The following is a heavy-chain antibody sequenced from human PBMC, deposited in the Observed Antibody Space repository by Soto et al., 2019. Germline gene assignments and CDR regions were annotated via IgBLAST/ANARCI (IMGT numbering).Heavy chain of an antibody. CDR1: GGTFSSYA. CDR2: IIPIFGTA. D-gene: IGHD2-15*01. CDR3: ARVLDVVVVAGQFDP. J-gene: IGHJ5*02. V-gene: IGHV1-69*12. Sequence: QVQLVQSGAEVKKPGSSVKVSCKASGGTFSSYAISWVRQAPGQGLEWMGGIIPIFGTANYAQKFQGRVTITADESRSLAYMVLSSLRSEDTAVYYCARVLDVVVVAGQFDPWGQGTLVTVSS.